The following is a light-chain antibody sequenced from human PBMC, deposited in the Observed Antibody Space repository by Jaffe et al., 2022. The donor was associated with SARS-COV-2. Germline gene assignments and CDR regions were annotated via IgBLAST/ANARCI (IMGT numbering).Light chain of an antibody. V-gene: IGLV1-51*02. CDR2: END. CDR3: GTWDSRLSLWV. Sequence: QSVLTQPPSVSAAPGQKITISCSGSNSNIGNNYVSWYQQLPGTAPTLLICENDKRPSGIPDRFSGSKSGTSATLGITGLQTGDEADYYCGTWDSRLSLWVFGGGTKLTVL. CDR1: NSNIGNNY. J-gene: IGLJ3*02.